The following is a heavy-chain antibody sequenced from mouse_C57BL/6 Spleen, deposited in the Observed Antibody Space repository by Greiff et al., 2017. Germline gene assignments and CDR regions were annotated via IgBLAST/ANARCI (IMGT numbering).Heavy chain of an antibody. CDR2: ISDGGSYT. V-gene: IGHV5-4*01. Sequence: EVQLVESVGGLVKPGGSLKLSCAASGFTFSSSAMSWVRQTPEKRLEWVATISDGGSYTYYPDNVKGRFTISRDNAKNNLYLQMSHLKSEDTAMYYCARGEYYFDDWGQGTTRTVSS. CDR1: GFTFSSSA. CDR3: ARGEYYFDD. J-gene: IGHJ2*01.